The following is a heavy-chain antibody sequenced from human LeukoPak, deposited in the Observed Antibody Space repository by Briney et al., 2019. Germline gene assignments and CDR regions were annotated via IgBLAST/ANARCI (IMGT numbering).Heavy chain of an antibody. V-gene: IGHV1-69*06. J-gene: IGHJ4*02. CDR1: GGTFSNSG. Sequence: ASVKVSCKASGGTFSNSGFSWVRQAPGQGLEWMGRIIPIFGTPNYAHKFQGRVTITADKSTSTAYMELSSLTSEDSAVYYCARDRYYGGETPFDYWGQGTLVTVSS. D-gene: IGHD4-23*01. CDR3: ARDRYYGGETPFDY. CDR2: IIPIFGTP.